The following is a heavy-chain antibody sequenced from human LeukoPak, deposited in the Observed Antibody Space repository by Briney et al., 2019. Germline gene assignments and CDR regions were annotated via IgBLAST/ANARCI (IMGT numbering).Heavy chain of an antibody. J-gene: IGHJ3*01. V-gene: IGHV3-53*01. CDR2: VYSGGDT. CDR3: ARERTYYDTLTGDFRRNGAFDV. D-gene: IGHD3-9*01. Sequence: GGSLRLSCAASGFTVSSNYMNWVRQAPGKGLEWVSVVYSGGDTYYADSVRGRFTISRDNSKNTLYLQMNSLRAEDTAVYYCARERTYYDTLTGDFRRNGAFDVWGHGTMVTVSS. CDR1: GFTVSSNY.